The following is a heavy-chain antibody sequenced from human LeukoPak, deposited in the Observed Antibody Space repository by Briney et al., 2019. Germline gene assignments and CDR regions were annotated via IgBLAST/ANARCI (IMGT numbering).Heavy chain of an antibody. Sequence: GGSLRLSCAASGFTFSSYGMYWVRQAPGKGLEWVAFIRYDGSNKYYADSVKGRLTISRDNSKNTLYLQMNSLRAEDTAVYYCAKDSRTYYYGSGSYFDYWGQGNLVTVSS. CDR2: IRYDGSNK. J-gene: IGHJ4*02. V-gene: IGHV3-30*02. CDR3: AKDSRTYYYGSGSYFDY. D-gene: IGHD3-10*01. CDR1: GFTFSSYG.